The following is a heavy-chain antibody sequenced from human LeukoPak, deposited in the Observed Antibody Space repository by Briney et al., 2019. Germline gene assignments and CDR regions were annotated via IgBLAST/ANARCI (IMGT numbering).Heavy chain of an antibody. D-gene: IGHD2-2*01. CDR1: GYTFTDYY. CDR2: INPNDGDT. J-gene: IGHJ4*02. Sequence: GASVKVSCKASGYTFTDYYMHWVRQAPGQGFEWMGWINPNDGDTNYAQKFQGRVTMTRDTSISTAHMEVSRLRSDATAVYYCARANFLYCSSTTCLFDYWGQGNLVTVSS. CDR3: ARANFLYCSSTTCLFDY. V-gene: IGHV1-2*02.